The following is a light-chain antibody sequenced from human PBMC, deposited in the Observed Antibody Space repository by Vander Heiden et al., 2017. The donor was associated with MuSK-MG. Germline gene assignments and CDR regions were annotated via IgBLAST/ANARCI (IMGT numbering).Light chain of an antibody. V-gene: IGLV3-10*01. J-gene: IGLJ3*02. CDR2: DDN. Sequence: SYELTQPPSVSVSPGQTARITCSGDTLSKKSVFWYQQKSGQAPVVGSSDDNKRPSGIPERFAGYSSGTMGKLNTTGAQVQDEAYYDGYSQDTRDNQGGCGG. CDR1: TLSKKS. CDR3: YSQDTRDNQGG.